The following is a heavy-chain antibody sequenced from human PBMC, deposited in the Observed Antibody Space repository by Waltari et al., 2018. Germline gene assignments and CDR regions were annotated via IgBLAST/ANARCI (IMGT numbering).Heavy chain of an antibody. CDR3: AKSWASAVYYMDV. CDR1: GFTFSSYA. CDR2: ISGSGGST. Sequence: EVQLLESGGGLVQPGGSLRLSCAASGFTFSSYAMRWVRQAPGKGLEWVSAISGSGGSTYYADSVKGRFTISRDNSKNTLYLQMNSLRAEDKAVYYCAKSWASAVYYMDVWGKGTTVTVSS. V-gene: IGHV3-23*01. J-gene: IGHJ6*03.